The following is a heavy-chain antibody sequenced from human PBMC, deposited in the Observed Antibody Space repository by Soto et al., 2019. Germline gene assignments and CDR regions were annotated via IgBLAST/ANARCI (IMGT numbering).Heavy chain of an antibody. D-gene: IGHD1-7*01. CDR2: ISYDGSYQ. Sequence: SLRVSCAASGFTFSSDGMHWVRQAPGKGLEWVAVISYDGSYQYYVDSVKGRFTISRDNSKNTLYLQMNSLRAEDTAVYYCAKDEISKTIRGDAFNFWGQGTMVTVSS. J-gene: IGHJ3*01. CDR3: AKDEISKTIRGDAFNF. CDR1: GFTFSSDG. V-gene: IGHV3-30*18.